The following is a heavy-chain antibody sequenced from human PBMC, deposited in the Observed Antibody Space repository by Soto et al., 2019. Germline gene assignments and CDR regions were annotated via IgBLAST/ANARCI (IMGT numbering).Heavy chain of an antibody. D-gene: IGHD1-20*01. V-gene: IGHV3-23*01. J-gene: IGHJ4*02. Sequence: EVQLLDSGGGLVQPGESLRLSCAASGFTITSSAMSWVRQAPGKGLEWVSTTGISCRTTYYADSVKGRFTVSRDDSKNTLDLQMSSLRAEDTAVYYCATVHNTSRSFDYWGQGTPVTVSS. CDR3: ATVHNTSRSFDY. CDR2: TGISCRTT. CDR1: GFTITSSA.